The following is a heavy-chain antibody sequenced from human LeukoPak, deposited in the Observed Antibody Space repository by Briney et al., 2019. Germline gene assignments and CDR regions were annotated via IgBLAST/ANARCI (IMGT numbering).Heavy chain of an antibody. CDR2: IYTSGST. CDR1: GYSISSGYY. CDR3: ARDRAYSSSRAYD. J-gene: IGHJ4*02. D-gene: IGHD6-13*01. V-gene: IGHV4-61*02. Sequence: PSETLSLTCTVSGYSISSGYYWSWIRQPAGKGLEWIGRIYTSGSTNYNPSLKSRVTISVDTSKNQFPLKLSSVTAADTAVYYCARDRAYSSSRAYDWGQGTLVTVSS.